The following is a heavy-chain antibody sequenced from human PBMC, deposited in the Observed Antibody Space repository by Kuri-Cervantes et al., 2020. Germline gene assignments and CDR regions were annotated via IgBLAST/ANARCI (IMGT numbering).Heavy chain of an antibody. Sequence: GGSLRLSCAASGFTFSTYSMNWVRQAPGKGLEWVSSISSTSSYICYADSVKGRFTISRDNAKNSLYLQMNSLRAEDTAVYYCARDTYYYDSSGYPSDYWGQGTLVTVSS. J-gene: IGHJ4*02. CDR2: ISSTSSYI. D-gene: IGHD3-22*01. CDR3: ARDTYYYDSSGYPSDY. V-gene: IGHV3-21*01. CDR1: GFTFSTYS.